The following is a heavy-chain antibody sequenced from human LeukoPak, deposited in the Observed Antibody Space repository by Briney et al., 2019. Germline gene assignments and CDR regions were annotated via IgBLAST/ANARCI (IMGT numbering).Heavy chain of an antibody. V-gene: IGHV4-59*01. CDR2: ADYSGNT. Sequence: PSETLSLTCTVSGDSISDYYWSWIRQPPGKGLEWIAYADYSGNTNYNPSLKNRVTIALDTSKNQFSLKVISVTAADTAVYYCARIAYYHDSSNYLYYFDYWGQGTLVTVSS. J-gene: IGHJ4*02. D-gene: IGHD3-22*01. CDR3: ARIAYYHDSSNYLYYFDY. CDR1: GDSISDYY.